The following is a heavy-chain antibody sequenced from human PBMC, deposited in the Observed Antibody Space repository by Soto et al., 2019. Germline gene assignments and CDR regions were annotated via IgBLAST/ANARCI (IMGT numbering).Heavy chain of an antibody. V-gene: IGHV1-8*01. D-gene: IGHD3-3*01. CDR2: MNPNSGNT. CDR3: ASPARNYDFWSGYSFDI. CDR1: GYTFTSYD. Sequence: ASVKVSFKASGYTFTSYDINWVRQATGQGLEWMGWMNPNSGNTGYAQKFQGRVTMTRNTSISTAYMELSSLRSEDTAVYYCASPARNYDFWSGYSFDIWGQGTMVTVS. J-gene: IGHJ3*02.